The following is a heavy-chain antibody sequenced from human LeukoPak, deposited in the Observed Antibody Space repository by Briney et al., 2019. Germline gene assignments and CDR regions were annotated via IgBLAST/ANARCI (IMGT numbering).Heavy chain of an antibody. V-gene: IGHV3-48*02. CDR1: GFTFSSYS. Sequence: PGGSLRLSCAASGFTFSSYSVNWVRQAPGKGLEWVSYISSSSSTIYYADSVKGRFTISRDNAKNSLYLQMNSLRDEDTAVYYCARDRSAVVGYCSSTSCYRGFDYWGQGTLVTVSS. J-gene: IGHJ4*02. CDR3: ARDRSAVVGYCSSTSCYRGFDY. D-gene: IGHD2-2*02. CDR2: ISSSSSTI.